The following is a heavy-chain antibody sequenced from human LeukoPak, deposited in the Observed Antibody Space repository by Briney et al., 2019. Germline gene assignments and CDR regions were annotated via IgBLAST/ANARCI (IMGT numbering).Heavy chain of an antibody. V-gene: IGHV3-23*01. CDR2: ISGSGGST. J-gene: IGHJ4*02. CDR3: AKASTIVPPLYYFDY. CDR1: GFTFSSYA. Sequence: QSGGSLRLSCAASGFTFSSYAMSWVRQAPGKGLEWVSAISGSGGSTYYADSVKGRFTISRDNSKNTLYLQMNSLRVEDTAVYYCAKASTIVPPLYYFDYWGQGTLVTVSS. D-gene: IGHD3-22*01.